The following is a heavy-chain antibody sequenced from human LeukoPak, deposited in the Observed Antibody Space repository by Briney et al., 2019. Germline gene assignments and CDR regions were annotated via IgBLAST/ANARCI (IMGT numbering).Heavy chain of an antibody. J-gene: IGHJ4*02. CDR3: ARDMSGDGYNPVFDY. Sequence: SVKASCKASGGTFSSYAISWVRQAPGQGLEWMGRIIPIFGIANYAQKFQGRVTITADKSTSTAYMELSSLRSEDTAVYYCARDMSGDGYNPVFDYWGQGTLVTVSS. V-gene: IGHV1-69*04. CDR1: GGTFSSYA. D-gene: IGHD5-24*01. CDR2: IIPIFGIA.